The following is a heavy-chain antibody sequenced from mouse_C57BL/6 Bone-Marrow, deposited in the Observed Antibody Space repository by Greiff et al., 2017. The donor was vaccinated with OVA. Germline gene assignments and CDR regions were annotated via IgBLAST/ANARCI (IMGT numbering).Heavy chain of an antibody. D-gene: IGHD4-1*01. V-gene: IGHV1-15*01. CDR3: TTLTGTNYFDY. Sequence: QVQLQQPGAELVKPGASVTLSCKASGYTFTDYEMHWVKQTPVHGLEWIGAIDPETGGTAYNQKFKGKAILTADKSSSTAYMELRSLTSEDSAVYYCTTLTGTNYFDYWGQGTTLTVSS. CDR1: GYTFTDYE. J-gene: IGHJ2*01. CDR2: IDPETGGT.